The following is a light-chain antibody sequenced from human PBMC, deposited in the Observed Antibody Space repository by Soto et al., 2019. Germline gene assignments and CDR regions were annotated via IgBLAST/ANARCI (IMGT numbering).Light chain of an antibody. CDR2: EVS. Sequence: SALTQPASVSGSPGQSITISCTGTSSDVGSYNLVSWYQQHPGKAPKLMIYEVSKRPSGVSNRFSGSKSGNTASLTISGLQAEDEADYYCCSYAGSSTPFVFGTGTRSPS. J-gene: IGLJ1*01. V-gene: IGLV2-23*02. CDR1: SSDVGSYNL. CDR3: CSYAGSSTPFV.